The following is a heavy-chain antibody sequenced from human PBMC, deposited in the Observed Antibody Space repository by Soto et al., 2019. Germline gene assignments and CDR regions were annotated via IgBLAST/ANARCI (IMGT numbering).Heavy chain of an antibody. V-gene: IGHV3-33*01. CDR1: GFTFSSYG. Sequence: QVQLVESGGGVVQPGRSLRLSCAASGFTFSSYGMHWVRQAPGKGLEWVAVIWYDGSNKYYADSVKGRFTISRDNSKNTLYLQMNSLRAEDTAVYYCARDKGYYFDYWGQGTLVTVSS. CDR2: IWYDGSNK. CDR3: ARDKGYYFDY. J-gene: IGHJ4*02.